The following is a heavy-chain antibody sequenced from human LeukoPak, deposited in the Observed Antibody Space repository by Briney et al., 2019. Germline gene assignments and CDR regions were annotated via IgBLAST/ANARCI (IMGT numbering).Heavy chain of an antibody. V-gene: IGHV4-59*01. CDR3: AGERAPEYYFDY. Sequence: SETLSLTCTVSGGSISSYYWSWIRQPPGKGLEWIGYIYYSGSTNYNPSLKSRVTISVDTSKNQFSLKLSSVTAADTAVYYCAGERAPEYYFDYWGQGTLVTVSS. D-gene: IGHD1-14*01. CDR2: IYYSGST. CDR1: GGSISSYY. J-gene: IGHJ4*02.